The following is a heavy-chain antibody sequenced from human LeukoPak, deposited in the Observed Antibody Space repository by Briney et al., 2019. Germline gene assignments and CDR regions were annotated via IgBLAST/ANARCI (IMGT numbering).Heavy chain of an antibody. V-gene: IGHV4-34*01. J-gene: IGHJ6*03. CDR1: GGSFSGYY. CDR2: INHSGST. CDR3: ASRSSSWYQYYNYMDV. D-gene: IGHD6-13*01. Sequence: PSETLSLTCAVYGGSFSGYYWSWIRQPPGKGLEWIGEINHSGSTNYNPSLKSRVTISVDTSKNQFSLKLSSVAAADTAVYYCASRSSSWYQYYNYMDVWGKGTTVTVSS.